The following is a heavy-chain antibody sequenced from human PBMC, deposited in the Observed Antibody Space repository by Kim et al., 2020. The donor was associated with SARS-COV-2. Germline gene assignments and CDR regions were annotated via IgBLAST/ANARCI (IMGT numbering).Heavy chain of an antibody. CDR3: ARDLYPGSGTNWFDP. J-gene: IGHJ5*02. V-gene: IGHV3-30*07. D-gene: IGHD3-10*01. Sequence: DSVKGRFTISRDNSKNTLYLQMNSLRAEDTAVYYCARDLYPGSGTNWFDPWGQGTLVTVSS.